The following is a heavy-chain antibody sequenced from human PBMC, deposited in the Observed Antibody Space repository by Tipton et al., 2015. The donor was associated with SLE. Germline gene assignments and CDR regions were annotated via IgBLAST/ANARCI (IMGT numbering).Heavy chain of an antibody. D-gene: IGHD3-3*02. CDR1: GGSISSHY. Sequence: TLSLTCTVSGGSISSHYWSWFRQPPGKGLEWIGYVYYSGSTTNYNPSLESRVTISVDTSKNQFSLTLSSVTAADTAVYYCARDLASYYGVDVWGQGTTVTVSS. CDR3: ARDLASYYGVDV. V-gene: IGHV4-59*11. CDR2: VYYSGST. J-gene: IGHJ6*02.